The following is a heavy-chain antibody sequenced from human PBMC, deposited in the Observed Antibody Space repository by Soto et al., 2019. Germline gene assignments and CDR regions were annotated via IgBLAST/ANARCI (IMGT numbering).Heavy chain of an antibody. V-gene: IGHV1-2*02. CDR3: ARGRGSRELRFLEWLSAYYGMDV. CDR1: GYTFTGYY. Sequence: ASVKVSCKVSGYTFTGYYMHWVRQAPGQGLEWMGWINPNSGGTNYAQKFQGRVTMTRDTSISTAYMELSRLRSDDTAVYYCARGRGSRELRFLEWLSAYYGMDVWGQGTTVTVSS. J-gene: IGHJ6*02. D-gene: IGHD3-3*01. CDR2: INPNSGGT.